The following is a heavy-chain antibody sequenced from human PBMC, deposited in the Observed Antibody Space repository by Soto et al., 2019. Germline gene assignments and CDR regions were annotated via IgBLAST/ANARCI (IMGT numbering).Heavy chain of an antibody. J-gene: IGHJ4*02. CDR2: ISASGAST. CDR1: GFTFSSYA. Sequence: EVQLLESGGGLVQPGGSLRLSCAASGFTFSSYAMTWVRQAPGKGLEWVSAISASGASTYYADSVKGRFTISRDNSKNTMYLQVNSLRAADTAVYDCPTDPTRPIEYLGQGTLVTVAS. CDR3: PTDPTRPIEY. V-gene: IGHV3-23*01.